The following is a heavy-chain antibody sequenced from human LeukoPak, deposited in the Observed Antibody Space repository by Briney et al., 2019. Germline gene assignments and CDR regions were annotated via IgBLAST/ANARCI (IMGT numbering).Heavy chain of an antibody. J-gene: IGHJ6*02. CDR2: INPSGGST. CDR1: GYTFTSYY. D-gene: IGHD3-3*01. CDR3: ARGPTTYYDFWSGYSPAYYGMDV. Sequence: ASVKVSCKASGYTFTSYYMHWVRQAPGQGLEWMGIINPSGGSTSYAQKFQGRVTMTRDTSTSTVYMELSSLRSEDTAVYYCARGPTTYYDFWSGYSPAYYGMDVWGQGTTVTVSS. V-gene: IGHV1-46*01.